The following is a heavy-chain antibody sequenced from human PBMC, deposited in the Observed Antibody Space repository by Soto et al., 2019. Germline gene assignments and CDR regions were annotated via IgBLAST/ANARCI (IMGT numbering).Heavy chain of an antibody. Sequence: LRLSCAASGFSFSTYWMDWVRQAPGKGLEWVANINQDGSEKHYIGSVKGRFTISRDNAKNSLYLQMSSLTAEDSALYYCSTSLDYWGQGTLVTVSS. CDR2: INQDGSEK. J-gene: IGHJ4*02. V-gene: IGHV3-7*01. CDR1: GFSFSTYW. CDR3: STSLDY.